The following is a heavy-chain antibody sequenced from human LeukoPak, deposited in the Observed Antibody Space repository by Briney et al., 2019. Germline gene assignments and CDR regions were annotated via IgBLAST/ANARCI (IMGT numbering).Heavy chain of an antibody. CDR1: SGSISSSSYY. J-gene: IGHJ5*02. CDR3: ARANYYGTSGYLNWFDP. V-gene: IGHV4-39*01. D-gene: IGHD3-22*01. CDR2: IYYSGST. Sequence: SETLSLTCTVSSGSISSSSYYWGWIRQPPGKGLEWIGSIYYSGSTYYNPSPKSRVTISVDTSKNQFSLKLSSVTAADTAVYYCARANYYGTSGYLNWFDPWGQGTLVTVSS.